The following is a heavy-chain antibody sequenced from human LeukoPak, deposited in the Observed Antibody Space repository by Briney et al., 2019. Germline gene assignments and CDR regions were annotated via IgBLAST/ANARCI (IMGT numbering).Heavy chain of an antibody. D-gene: IGHD1-1*01. CDR2: IWYDGNEI. CDR1: GFTFSSYI. Sequence: GGSLRLSCAASGFTFSSYIIHWVRQAPGKGLEWVAFIWYDGNEIYYADSVKGRFTISRDNSRNTLYLQMNSLRTEDTAVYYCAREQQGRRAAFDYWGQGTPVTVSS. J-gene: IGHJ4*02. CDR3: AREQQGRRAAFDY. V-gene: IGHV3-30*04.